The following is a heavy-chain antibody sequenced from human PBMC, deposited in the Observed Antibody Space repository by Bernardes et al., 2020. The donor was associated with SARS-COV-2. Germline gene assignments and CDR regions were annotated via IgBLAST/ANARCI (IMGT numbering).Heavy chain of an antibody. Sequence: ASVKVSCKASGYTFTDYYLYWVRQAPGQGLEWMGWINPNSADTNSAQKFQGRVTMTRDTSVSTAYMELNRLTSDDTAIYYCATGLSPLSYFSMSVWGQGTTVTVSS. CDR1: GYTFTDYY. CDR3: ATGLSPLSYFSMSV. D-gene: IGHD2-2*01. CDR2: INPNSADT. V-gene: IGHV1-2*02. J-gene: IGHJ6*02.